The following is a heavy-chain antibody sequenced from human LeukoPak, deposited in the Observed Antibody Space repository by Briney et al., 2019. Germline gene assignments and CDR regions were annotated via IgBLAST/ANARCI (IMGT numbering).Heavy chain of an antibody. D-gene: IGHD3-22*01. CDR3: ARRPNPRHHFVDSRGNWFDP. J-gene: IGHJ5*02. V-gene: IGHV4-34*01. Sequence: SSETLSLTCAVYGGSFSGYYWSWIRQPPGKGLEWVGEINHSGSTNYNPSLKSRVTISVDTSKNQFSLKLSSVTAADTAVYYCARRPNPRHHFVDSRGNWFDPWGQGTLVTVSS. CDR2: INHSGST. CDR1: GGSFSGYY.